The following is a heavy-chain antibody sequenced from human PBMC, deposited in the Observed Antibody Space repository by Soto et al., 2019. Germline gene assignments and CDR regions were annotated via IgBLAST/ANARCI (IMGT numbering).Heavy chain of an antibody. J-gene: IGHJ4*02. CDR1: GGTLSSYG. Sequence: GASVKVSCKASGGTLSSYGISWVRQAPGQGVEWMGGIIPIFGTANYAQKFQGRVTITADESTSTAYMELSSLRSEDTAVYYCARPSAPRYCSSTSCSFDYWGQGTLVTVSS. CDR2: IIPIFGTA. V-gene: IGHV1-69*13. D-gene: IGHD2-2*01. CDR3: ARPSAPRYCSSTSCSFDY.